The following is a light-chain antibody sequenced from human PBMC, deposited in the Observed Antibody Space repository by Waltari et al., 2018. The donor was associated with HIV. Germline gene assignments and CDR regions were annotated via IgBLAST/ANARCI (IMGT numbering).Light chain of an antibody. V-gene: IGLV3-21*02. J-gene: IGLJ2*01. Sequence: SYVLTQPPSVSVAPGQTARMTCGGNNIGTKSVHWYQQRPGQAPVLVGHEDSDRPSGIPERYSGSNSGNTATLTISRVEAGDEAHYYCQVWDIDSEHIFGGGTKLTV. CDR1: NIGTKS. CDR2: EDS. CDR3: QVWDIDSEHI.